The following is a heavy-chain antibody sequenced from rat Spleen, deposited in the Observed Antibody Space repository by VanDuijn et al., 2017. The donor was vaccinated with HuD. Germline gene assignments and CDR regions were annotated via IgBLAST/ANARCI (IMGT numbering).Heavy chain of an antibody. D-gene: IGHD1-11*01. V-gene: IGHV5-31*01. CDR1: GFSFKTYW. CDR2: ISNSSCIT. Sequence: EVQLVESGGVLVQPVWSLLLSFLASGFSFKTYWMTWCRQAALKGLYLVAFISNSSCITYYPASVKGRFTISRDPAENTLYLQMGSLRSEDTATYYCTRGGYFRYWGQGVMVTVSS. J-gene: IGHJ2*01. CDR3: TRGGYFRY.